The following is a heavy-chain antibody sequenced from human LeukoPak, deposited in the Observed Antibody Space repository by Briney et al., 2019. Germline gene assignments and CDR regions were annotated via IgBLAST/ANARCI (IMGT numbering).Heavy chain of an antibody. CDR1: GFTFSSYW. V-gene: IGHV3-7*01. Sequence: GGSLRLSCAASGFTFSSYWMSWVRQAPGKGLEWVANIKQDGSEKYYVDSVKGRFTISRDNAKNSLYLQMNSLRAEDTAVYYCARDWPGIAGYYYYYMDVWGKGTTVTVSS. CDR2: IKQDGSEK. CDR3: ARDWPGIAGYYYYYMDV. J-gene: IGHJ6*03. D-gene: IGHD6-13*01.